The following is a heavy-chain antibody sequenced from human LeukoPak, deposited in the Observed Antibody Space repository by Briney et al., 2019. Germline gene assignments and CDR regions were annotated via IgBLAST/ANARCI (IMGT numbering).Heavy chain of an antibody. CDR3: AKGTYCGGDCYPQAPNYYFGMDV. CDR2: ISYDGSNK. CDR1: GFTFSSYG. D-gene: IGHD2-21*02. J-gene: IGHJ6*02. Sequence: PGRSLRLSCAASGFTFSSYGMHWVRQAPGKGLEWVAIISYDGSNKYYADSVKGRFTISRDNSKNTLYLQMNSLRAEDTAVYYCAKGTYCGGDCYPQAPNYYFGMDVWGQGTTVTVSS. V-gene: IGHV3-30*18.